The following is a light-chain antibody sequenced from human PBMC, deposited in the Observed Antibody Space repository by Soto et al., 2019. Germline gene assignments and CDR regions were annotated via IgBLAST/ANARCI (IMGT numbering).Light chain of an antibody. CDR1: SSNIGAGYD. CDR3: QSYDSSLSRDWV. Sequence: QSVLTQPPSVSGAPGQRVTISCTGSSSNIGAGYDVHWYQQLPGTAPKLLIYGNSNRPSGVPDQFSGSKSGTSASLAITGLQPEYEADYYCQSYDSSLSRDWVFGGGTKLTVL. CDR2: GNS. V-gene: IGLV1-40*01. J-gene: IGLJ3*02.